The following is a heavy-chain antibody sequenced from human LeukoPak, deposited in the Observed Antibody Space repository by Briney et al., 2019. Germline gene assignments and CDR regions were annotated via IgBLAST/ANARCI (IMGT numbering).Heavy chain of an antibody. D-gene: IGHD3-22*01. J-gene: IGHJ3*02. Sequence: PSGTLSLTCAVSSGSIFSSNWWSWVRQPPGKGLEWIGQIFHSGSTSYSPSLKSRVTISVDTSKNQFSLKLSSVTAADTAVYFCARGPYSYDSSGAFDIWGQGTMVTVSS. CDR2: IFHSGST. CDR1: SGSIFSSNW. V-gene: IGHV4-4*02. CDR3: ARGPYSYDSSGAFDI.